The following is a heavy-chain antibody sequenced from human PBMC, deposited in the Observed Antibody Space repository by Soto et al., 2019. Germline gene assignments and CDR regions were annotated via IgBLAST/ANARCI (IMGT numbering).Heavy chain of an antibody. J-gene: IGHJ5*01. CDR2: IYYSGST. D-gene: IGHD3-22*01. V-gene: IGHV4-30-4*01. Sequence: PSETLSLTCTVSGGSISSGDYYWSWIRQPPGKGLEWIGYIYYSGSTYYNPSLKSRVTISVDTSKNQFSLKLSSVTAADTAVYYCARRLIVVAMFDSWGQGTLVTVSS. CDR3: ARRLIVVAMFDS. CDR1: GGSISSGDYY.